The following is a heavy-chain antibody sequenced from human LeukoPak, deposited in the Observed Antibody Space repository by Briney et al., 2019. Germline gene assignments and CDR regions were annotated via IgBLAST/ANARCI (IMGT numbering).Heavy chain of an antibody. CDR3: ATYYDSDAYKFDY. J-gene: IGHJ4*02. D-gene: IGHD3-22*01. CDR2: IYRSGST. Sequence: SGTLSLTCAVSGGSIKSNNWWSWVRQPPGKGLEWIGEIYRSGSTNYNPSLESRVTVSVDKSKNQFSLDLSSVTAADTAVYYCATYYDSDAYKFDYWGQGTLVTVSS. CDR1: GGSIKSNNW. V-gene: IGHV4-4*02.